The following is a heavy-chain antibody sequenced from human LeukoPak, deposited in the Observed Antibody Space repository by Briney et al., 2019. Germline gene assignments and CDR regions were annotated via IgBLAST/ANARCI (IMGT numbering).Heavy chain of an antibody. D-gene: IGHD2-15*01. Sequence: ASVKVSCKASGYTFTGYYIFWVRQAPGQGLKWMGRINPNSGGTQYAQEFQGRVTMTRDTSISTAYMELSRLRSDDTAVYYCARGHCSGGGCYSVENWFDPWGQGTLVTVSS. CDR2: INPNSGGT. CDR1: GYTFTGYY. V-gene: IGHV1-2*06. J-gene: IGHJ5*02. CDR3: ARGHCSGGGCYSVENWFDP.